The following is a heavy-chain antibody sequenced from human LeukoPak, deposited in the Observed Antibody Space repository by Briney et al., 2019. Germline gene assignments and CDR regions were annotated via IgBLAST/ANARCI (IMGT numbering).Heavy chain of an antibody. V-gene: IGHV3-74*01. D-gene: IGHD3-10*01. CDR2: INSDGSTT. J-gene: IGHJ4*02. CDR1: GFTFRTYW. CDR3: ARAGNYYFEY. Sequence: GGSLRLSRAASGFTFRTYWMHWVRQTPGQGLVWVSRINSDGSTTNYADSVKGRFTVSRDNAQNTLYLQMSSLRAEDTAVYYCARAGNYYFEYWGQGALVTVPS.